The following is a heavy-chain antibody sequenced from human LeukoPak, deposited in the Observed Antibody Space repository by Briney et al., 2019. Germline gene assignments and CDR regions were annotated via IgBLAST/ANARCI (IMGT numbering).Heavy chain of an antibody. CDR3: ARVAATTTTTSVGYYFDY. CDR1: GFTVSSNY. CDR2: IYSGGST. Sequence: PGGSLRLSCAASGFTVSSNYMSWVRQAPGKGLEWVSVIYSGGSTDYADSVKGRFTISRDNSKNTLYLQMNSLRVEDTAVYYCARVAATTTTTSVGYYFDYWGQGTLVTVSS. V-gene: IGHV3-53*01. D-gene: IGHD6-6*01. J-gene: IGHJ4*02.